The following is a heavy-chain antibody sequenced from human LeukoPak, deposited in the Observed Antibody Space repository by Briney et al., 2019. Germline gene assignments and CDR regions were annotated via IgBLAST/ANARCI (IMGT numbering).Heavy chain of an antibody. V-gene: IGHV1-18*01. J-gene: IGHJ4*02. CDR3: ARGSGIAAAGTLLLDY. Sequence: ASVKVSCKASGYTFTSYGISWVRQAPGQGLEWMGWISAYNGNTNYARKLQGRVTMTTDTSTSTAYMELRSLRSDDTAVYYCARGSGIAAAGTLLLDYWGQGTLVTVSS. CDR1: GYTFTSYG. CDR2: ISAYNGNT. D-gene: IGHD6-13*01.